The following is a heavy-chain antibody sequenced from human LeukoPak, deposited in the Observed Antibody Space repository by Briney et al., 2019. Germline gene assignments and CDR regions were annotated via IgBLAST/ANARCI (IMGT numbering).Heavy chain of an antibody. CDR3: ARGPNWNDALRFDP. V-gene: IGHV4-34*01. Sequence: SETLSLTCAVYGGSFSGYYWSWIRQPPGKGLEWIGEINHSGSTNYNPSLKSRVTISVDTSKNQFSLKLTSVTAADTAVYYCARGPNWNDALRFDPWGQGTLVTVSS. CDR2: INHSGST. J-gene: IGHJ5*02. CDR1: GGSFSGYY. D-gene: IGHD1-1*01.